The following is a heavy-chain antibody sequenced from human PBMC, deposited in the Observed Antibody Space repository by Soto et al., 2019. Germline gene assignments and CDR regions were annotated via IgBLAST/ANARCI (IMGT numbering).Heavy chain of an antibody. CDR3: AGTLVVTSTTSPVMDV. CDR2: IHPSDSYT. J-gene: IGHJ6*01. V-gene: IGHV5-10-1*01. CDR1: GYSFTDYS. Sequence: GESLKISCEGRGYSFTDYSITWLRRTPGTGLEWMGKIHPSDSYTNFNPSSQGHVSISVDRSANTAFLQLTVLKASDSGIHYCAGTLVVTSTTSPVMDVWGHGTTVTVSS. D-gene: IGHD2-21*02.